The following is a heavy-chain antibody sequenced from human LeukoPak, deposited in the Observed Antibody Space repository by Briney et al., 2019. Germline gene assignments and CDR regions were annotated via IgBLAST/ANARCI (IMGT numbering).Heavy chain of an antibody. CDR3: ARDRGIAEADSFDP. Sequence: GASVKVSCKASGYTYTTDGISWVRPALGQGLERMGWIDTYSGKTNYAQKFQGRVTMTSDTSTSTAYMELRSLRSDDTAVYYCARDRGIAEADSFDPWGQGTLVTVSS. CDR1: GYTYTTDG. CDR2: IDTYSGKT. V-gene: IGHV1-18*01. D-gene: IGHD6-13*01. J-gene: IGHJ5*02.